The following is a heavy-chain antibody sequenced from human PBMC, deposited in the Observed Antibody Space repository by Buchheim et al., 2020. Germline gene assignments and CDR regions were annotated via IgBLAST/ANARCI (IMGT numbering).Heavy chain of an antibody. V-gene: IGHV4-30-4*01. CDR1: GGSISSGDYY. J-gene: IGHJ1*01. D-gene: IGHD3-22*01. CDR3: ARSPRDSSGYYYRLSVYFQH. Sequence: QVQLQESGPGLVKPSQTLSLTCTVSGGSISSGDYYWCWIRQPPGKGLEWIGYIYYSGSTYYNPSLKSRVTISVDTSKNQFSLKLSSVTAADTAVYYCARSPRDSSGYYYRLSVYFQHWGQGTL. CDR2: IYYSGST.